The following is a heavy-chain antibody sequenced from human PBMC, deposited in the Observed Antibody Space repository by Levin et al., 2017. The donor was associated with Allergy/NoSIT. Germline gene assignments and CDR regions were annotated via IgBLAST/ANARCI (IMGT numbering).Heavy chain of an antibody. CDR1: GFTFIGYA. V-gene: IGHV3-23*01. Sequence: LSLTCAASGFTFIGYAMTWVRQAPGKGLEWVSSINGVGGDTYYADSVKGRFTISRDNFKNTLHLQMNSLRAEDTAVYYCAKYYGSGLRWFDAWGQGTLVTVSP. J-gene: IGHJ5*02. D-gene: IGHD3-10*01. CDR3: AKYYGSGLRWFDA. CDR2: INGVGGDT.